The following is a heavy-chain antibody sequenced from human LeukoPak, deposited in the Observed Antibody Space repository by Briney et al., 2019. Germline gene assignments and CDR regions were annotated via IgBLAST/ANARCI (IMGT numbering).Heavy chain of an antibody. CDR1: GVSISSSNSY. CDR2: IYYTGNT. D-gene: IGHD3/OR15-3a*01. J-gene: IGHJ4*02. CDR3: ARQTGSGLFNLP. Sequence: SETLSLTCTVSGVSISSSNSYWGWIRQPPGKGLEWIGSIYYTGNTYYNVSLKSQVSISIDTSKNQFSLKLTSVTAADTSVYYCARQTGSGLFNLPGGQGTLVTVSS. V-gene: IGHV4-39*01.